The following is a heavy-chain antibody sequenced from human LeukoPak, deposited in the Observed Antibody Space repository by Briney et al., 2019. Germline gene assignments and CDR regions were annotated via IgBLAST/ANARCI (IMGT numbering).Heavy chain of an antibody. CDR3: TTTFGELFDFGY. V-gene: IGHV3-15*01. CDR1: GFTFSNAW. D-gene: IGHD3-10*01. J-gene: IGHJ4*02. CDR2: IKSKTDGGTT. Sequence: GGSLRLSCAASGFTFSNAWMSWVRQAPGKGLEWVGRIKSKTDGGTTDYAAPVEGRFTISRDDSKNTLYLQMNSLKTEDTAVYYCTTTFGELFDFGYWGQGTLVTVSS.